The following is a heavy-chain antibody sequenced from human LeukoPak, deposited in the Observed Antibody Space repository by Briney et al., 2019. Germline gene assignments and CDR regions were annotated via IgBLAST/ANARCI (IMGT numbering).Heavy chain of an antibody. CDR1: GFIFSDYY. D-gene: IGHD5/OR15-5a*01. J-gene: IGHJ6*02. Sequence: GGSLRLSCAASGFIFSDYYMSWIRQAPGKGLEWVSSISSSSDYIYYADSVKGRFTISRDNARNSLYLQMNSLRAEDTAVYYCARSRSVSNYKGMDVWGQGTTVTVSS. V-gene: IGHV3-11*06. CDR2: ISSSSDYI. CDR3: ARSRSVSNYKGMDV.